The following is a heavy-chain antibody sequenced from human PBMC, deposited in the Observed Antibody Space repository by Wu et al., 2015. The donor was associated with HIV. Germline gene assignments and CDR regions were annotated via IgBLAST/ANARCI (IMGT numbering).Heavy chain of an antibody. J-gene: IGHJ6*03. CDR2: ISAYNGNT. CDR1: GYTFTSYG. D-gene: IGHD3-22*01. Sequence: QVQLVQSGAEVKKPGASVKVSCKASGYTFTSYGISWVRQAPGQGLEWMGWISAYNGNTNYAQKLQGRVTMTTDTSTSTAYMELRSLRSDDTAVYYCARKYSSGYRKYYYYYYMDVWGKGTTVTVSS. CDR3: ARKYSSGYRKYYYYYYMDV. V-gene: IGHV1-18*01.